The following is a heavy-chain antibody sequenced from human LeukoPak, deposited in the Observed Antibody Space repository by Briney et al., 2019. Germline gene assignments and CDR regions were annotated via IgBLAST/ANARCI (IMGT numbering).Heavy chain of an antibody. V-gene: IGHV3-23*01. Sequence: GGSLRLSCAASGFTFSSYAMSWVRQAPGKGLEWVSAISGSGGSTYYADSVKGRFTISRDNSKSTLYLQMNSLRAEDTAVYYCARDIPDGWAVTHGYAFDIWGQGTMVTVSS. D-gene: IGHD4-17*01. CDR2: ISGSGGST. J-gene: IGHJ3*02. CDR1: GFTFSSYA. CDR3: ARDIPDGWAVTHGYAFDI.